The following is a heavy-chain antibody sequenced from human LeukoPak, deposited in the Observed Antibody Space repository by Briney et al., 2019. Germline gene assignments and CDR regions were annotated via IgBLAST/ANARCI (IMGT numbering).Heavy chain of an antibody. J-gene: IGHJ4*02. V-gene: IGHV1-8*01. CDR1: GYTFTSYD. CDR3: ARGTPTFNYYDSSPYYSFYFDY. D-gene: IGHD3-22*01. Sequence: ASVKVSCKASGYTFTSYDINWVRQATGQGLEWMGWMNPNSGNTGYAQKFQGRVTMTRNTSISTAYMELSSLRSEDTAVYYCARGTPTFNYYDSSPYYSFYFDYWGQGALVTVSS. CDR2: MNPNSGNT.